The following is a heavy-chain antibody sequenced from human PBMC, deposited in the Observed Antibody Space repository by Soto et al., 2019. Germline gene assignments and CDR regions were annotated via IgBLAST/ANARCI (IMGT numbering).Heavy chain of an antibody. D-gene: IGHD2-8*01. Sequence: QVHLQESGPGLVKPSQTLSLICTVSGYSISSDNYFWSWIRQHPGQGLEWIGYISNRGTPYYNPSHKSRVTISLDTSKNRFSLDMYSVTAADTAVYYCAREVNVVALSDAFDIWGQGTMVTVSS. CDR2: ISNRGTP. J-gene: IGHJ3*02. CDR3: AREVNVVALSDAFDI. CDR1: GYSISSDNYF. V-gene: IGHV4-30-4*01.